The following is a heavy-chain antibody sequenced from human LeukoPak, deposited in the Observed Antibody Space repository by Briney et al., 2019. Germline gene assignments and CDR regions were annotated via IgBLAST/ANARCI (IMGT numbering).Heavy chain of an antibody. J-gene: IGHJ4*02. Sequence: SETLSLTYTVSGGSVSSGNYYWSWIRQPPGKGLEWIGFMSNSGHTDSTPSLKSRVTISVDTSKNQFSLKLNSVTAADTAVYYCARVSAAGTGPDYWGQGTLVTVSS. D-gene: IGHD6-13*01. CDR2: MSNSGHT. V-gene: IGHV4-61*01. CDR1: GGSVSSGNYY. CDR3: ARVSAAGTGPDY.